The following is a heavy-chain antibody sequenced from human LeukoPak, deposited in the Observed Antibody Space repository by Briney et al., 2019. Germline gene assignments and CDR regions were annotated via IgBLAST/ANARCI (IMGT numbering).Heavy chain of an antibody. V-gene: IGHV3-23*01. CDR2: ISGSSSSGRT. J-gene: IGHJ4*02. D-gene: IGHD4-23*01. Sequence: ETLSLTCAVSGGSIRNSSFYWGWIRQPPGKGLEWVSAISGSSSSGRTFYADSVKGRFTISRDNSKNTLYLQMNSLRAEDTAIYYCAKMRWELNYFDYWGQGTLVTVSS. CDR3: AKMRWELNYFDY. CDR1: GGSIRNSSFY.